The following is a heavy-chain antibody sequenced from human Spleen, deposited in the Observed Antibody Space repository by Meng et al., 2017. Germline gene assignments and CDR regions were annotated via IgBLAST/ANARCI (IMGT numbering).Heavy chain of an antibody. J-gene: IGHJ4*02. V-gene: IGHV3-9*01. D-gene: IGHD6-13*01. CDR3: ATEFLGIIASGTTFEH. CDR2: ISWNSASI. CDR1: GFNLDDYG. Sequence: GGSLRLSCAASGFNLDDYGMHWVRQAPGKGLEWVSGISWNSASIGYADSVKGRFTISRDNAKNSLYLQMNSLRAEDTAVYYCATEFLGIIASGTTFEHWGQGALVTVSS.